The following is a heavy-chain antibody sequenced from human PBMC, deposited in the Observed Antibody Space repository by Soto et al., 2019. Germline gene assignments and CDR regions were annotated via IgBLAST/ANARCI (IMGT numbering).Heavy chain of an antibody. CDR3: ARSEMTYNWND. Sequence: WGSLRLSCAASGFTFRGDAMSCVRQAPGKGLEWVSSISGSGEMTHYADSVKGRFTISRDNAKNTLYLQMEGLRAEDTALYYCARSEMTYNWNDWGQGALVTVSS. V-gene: IGHV3-23*01. CDR1: GFTFRGDA. J-gene: IGHJ4*02. CDR2: ISGSGEMT. D-gene: IGHD1-20*01.